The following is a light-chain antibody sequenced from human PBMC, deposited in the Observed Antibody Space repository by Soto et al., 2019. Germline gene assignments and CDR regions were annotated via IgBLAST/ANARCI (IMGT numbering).Light chain of an antibody. J-gene: IGKJ1*01. CDR2: GAS. Sequence: DIVLTQSPGPLSLSPGERATLSCRASQSVSNSYLAWYQQKPGQAPRLLIYGASSRAIGIPDRFSGSVSGTDFTLTISRLEPEDVALYYCQQYGGSSWTFGQGTKVEIK. CDR1: QSVSNSY. CDR3: QQYGGSSWT. V-gene: IGKV3-20*01.